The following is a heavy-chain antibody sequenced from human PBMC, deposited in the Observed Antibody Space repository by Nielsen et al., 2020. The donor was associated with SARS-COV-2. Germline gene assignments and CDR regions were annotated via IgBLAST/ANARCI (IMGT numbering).Heavy chain of an antibody. CDR2: ITMSGRYM. J-gene: IGHJ2*01. V-gene: IGHV3-21*01. Sequence: GESLKISCAASGFIVSSKYMNWVRQAPGKGLEWVSSITMSGRYMYYADSLRGRFTVSRDNAENSLFLQMSSLRDEDTAVYYCARDQDGGAATSNFYFDLWGRGTLVNVSS. CDR1: GFIVSSKY. D-gene: IGHD6-25*01. CDR3: ARDQDGGAATSNFYFDL.